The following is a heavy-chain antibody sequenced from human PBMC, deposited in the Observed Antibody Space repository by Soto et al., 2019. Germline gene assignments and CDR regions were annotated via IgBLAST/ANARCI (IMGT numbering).Heavy chain of an antibody. J-gene: IGHJ4*02. CDR3: AKDTGYSSSWIFDY. CDR2: IYSGGST. CDR1: GFTVSSNY. V-gene: IGHV3-53*01. Sequence: GGSLRLSCAASGFTVSSNYMSWVRQAPGKGLEWVSVIYSGGSTYYADSVKGRFTISRDNSKNTLYLQMNSLRAEDTAVYYCAKDTGYSSSWIFDYWGQGTLVTVSS. D-gene: IGHD6-13*01.